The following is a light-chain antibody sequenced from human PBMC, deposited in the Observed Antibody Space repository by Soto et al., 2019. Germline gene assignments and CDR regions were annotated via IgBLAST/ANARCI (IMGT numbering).Light chain of an antibody. Sequence: QSVLTQPASVSGSPGQSITISCTGTSSDVGAYNYVSWYQQHPGKVPKLMIYDVTNRPSGVSNRFSGSKSGNTASLTITGLQAEDEADYYCSSNTRTSTYVFGAGTKVTVL. CDR3: SSNTRTSTYV. J-gene: IGLJ1*01. CDR2: DVT. CDR1: SSDVGAYNY. V-gene: IGLV2-14*01.